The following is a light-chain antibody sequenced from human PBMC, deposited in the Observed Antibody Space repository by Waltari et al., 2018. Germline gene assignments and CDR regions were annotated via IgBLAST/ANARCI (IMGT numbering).Light chain of an antibody. CDR3: QQYNNWPMYT. CDR2: GAS. J-gene: IGKJ2*01. CDR1: QSVSSN. Sequence: EIVMXQSPATLSVSPGERATLXCRASQSVSSNLAWYQQKPGQAPRLLIYGASTRATGIPARFSGSGSGTEFTLTISSIQSEDFAVYYXQQYNNWPMYTFGQGTKLEXK. V-gene: IGKV3-15*01.